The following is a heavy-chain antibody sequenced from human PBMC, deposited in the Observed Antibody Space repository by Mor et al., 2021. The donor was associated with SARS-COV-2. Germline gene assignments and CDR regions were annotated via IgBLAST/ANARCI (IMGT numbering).Heavy chain of an antibody. J-gene: IGHJ6*02. V-gene: IGHV3-66*01. CDR3: ARASYSSSWASYYFYGMDV. Sequence: ADSVKGRFTISRDNSKNTLYLQMNSLRTEDTAVYYCARASYSSSWASYYFYGMDVWGQGT. D-gene: IGHD6-13*01.